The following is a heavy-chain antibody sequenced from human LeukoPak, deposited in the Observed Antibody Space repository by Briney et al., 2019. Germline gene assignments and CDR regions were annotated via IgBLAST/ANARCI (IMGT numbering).Heavy chain of an antibody. V-gene: IGHV1-3*01. CDR2: INAGNGNT. D-gene: IGHD2-2*01. CDR3: ARGYRYCSSTSCYNWFDP. CDR1: GYTFTSYA. Sequence: GASVKVSCKASGYTFTSYAMHWVRQAPGQRLEWMGWINAGNGNTKYLQKFQGRVTITRDTSASTAYMELSSLRSEDTAVYYCARGYRYCSSTSCYNWFDPWGQGTLVTVSS. J-gene: IGHJ5*02.